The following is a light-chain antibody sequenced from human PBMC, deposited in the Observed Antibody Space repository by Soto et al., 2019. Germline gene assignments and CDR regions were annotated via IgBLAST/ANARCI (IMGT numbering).Light chain of an antibody. CDR3: CSYSGSSTYV. CDR1: SSDVGSYNL. J-gene: IGLJ1*01. CDR2: EGS. Sequence: QSALTQPASVSGSPGQSITISCTGTSSDVGSYNLVSWYQQHPGKAPKLMIYEGSKRPSGVSNRFSGSRSGNTASLTISGLQADDEADYYCCSYSGSSTYVFGTGTKLTVL. V-gene: IGLV2-23*01.